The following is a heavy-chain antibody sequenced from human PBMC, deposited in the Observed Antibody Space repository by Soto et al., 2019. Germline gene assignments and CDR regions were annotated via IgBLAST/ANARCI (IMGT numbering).Heavy chain of an antibody. CDR1: GDTFRSYT. CDR2: IIPILDIA. CDR3: AAGGHGAFDI. D-gene: IGHD1-26*01. Sequence: QVQLVQSGAEVKKPVSSVKVSCKASGDTFRSYTISWVRQAPGQGLEWMGRIIPILDIANYAQKFQGRVTITADKSTSTAYMELSSLRSEDTAVYYCAAGGHGAFDIWGQGTMVTVSS. J-gene: IGHJ3*02. V-gene: IGHV1-69*02.